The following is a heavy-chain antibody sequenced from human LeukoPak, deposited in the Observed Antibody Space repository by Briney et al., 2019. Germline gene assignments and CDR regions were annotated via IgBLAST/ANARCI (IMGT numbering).Heavy chain of an antibody. D-gene: IGHD3-10*01. CDR2: MDNFGIK. J-gene: IGHJ4*02. CDR1: DFSVNNNY. V-gene: IGHV3-53*01. CDR3: AGGKYYGSGTRPGYLGY. Sequence: GGSLRLACAASDFSVNNNYVDWVRQAPGKGLEWVSCMDNFGIKTYADSVRDRFTVSRDSSRNVVFLQMNSLRVEDTAVYYCAGGKYYGSGTRPGYLGYWGLGTMVSVSS.